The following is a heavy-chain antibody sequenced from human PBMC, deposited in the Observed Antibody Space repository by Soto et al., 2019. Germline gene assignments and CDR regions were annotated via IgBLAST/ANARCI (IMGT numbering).Heavy chain of an antibody. CDR2: INPSGGST. CDR1: GYTFTSYY. D-gene: IGHD4-4*01. Sequence: ASVKVSCKASGYTFTSYYMHWVRQAPGQGLEWMGIINPSGGSTSYAQKFQGRVTMTRDTSTSTVYMELSSLRSEDTDVYYCARIETETNAFDIWGQGTMVTVSS. CDR3: ARIETETNAFDI. J-gene: IGHJ3*02. V-gene: IGHV1-46*03.